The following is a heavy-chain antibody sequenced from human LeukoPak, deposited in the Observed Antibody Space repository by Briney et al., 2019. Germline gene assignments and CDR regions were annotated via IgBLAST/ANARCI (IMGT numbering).Heavy chain of an antibody. Sequence: VGSLILSCAASGFTFSNYWMHWVRQAPGKGLVWVSRINRDGRSTNYADSVKGRFTISRDNAKNTVFLQMNSLRAEDTAVYYCALPLRDGDFYFDYWGQGALVTVSS. V-gene: IGHV3-74*01. J-gene: IGHJ4*02. CDR3: ALPLRDGDFYFDY. CDR1: GFTFSNYW. D-gene: IGHD4-17*01. CDR2: INRDGRST.